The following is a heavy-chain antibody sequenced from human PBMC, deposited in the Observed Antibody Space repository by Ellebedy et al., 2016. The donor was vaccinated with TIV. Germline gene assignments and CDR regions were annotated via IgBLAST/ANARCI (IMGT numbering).Heavy chain of an antibody. CDR2: IYWDDDK. D-gene: IGHD6-13*01. CDR3: AHHYSSSWYPVY. Sequence: SGPTLVKPTQTLTLTCTFSGFSLTTRPVGVGWIRQPPGRALEWLALIYWDDDKRYSPSLKNRLTITKDTTKNQVFLTMTNMDPVDTATYYCAHHYSSSWYPVYWGQGTLVTVSS. V-gene: IGHV2-5*02. CDR1: GFSLTTRPVG. J-gene: IGHJ4*02.